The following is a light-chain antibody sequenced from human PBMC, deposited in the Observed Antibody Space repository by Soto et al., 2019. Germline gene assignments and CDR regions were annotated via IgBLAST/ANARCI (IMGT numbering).Light chain of an antibody. CDR2: GAS. Sequence: EIVLTQSPGTLSLSPGERATLSCRASQSVSSNYLAWYQQKPGQAPRLLIYGASSRATGIPDRFSGSGSGTDFTLTIRGLEPEDFAVYYCQQYGSSPLTFGGGTKVEIK. V-gene: IGKV3-20*01. CDR3: QQYGSSPLT. CDR1: QSVSSNY. J-gene: IGKJ4*01.